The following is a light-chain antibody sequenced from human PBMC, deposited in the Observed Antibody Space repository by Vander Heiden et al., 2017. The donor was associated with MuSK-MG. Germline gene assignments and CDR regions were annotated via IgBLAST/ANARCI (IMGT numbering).Light chain of an antibody. CDR3: QQYYSSPPTYI. CDR1: QSVSSSY. J-gene: IGKJ2*01. V-gene: IGKV3-20*01. Sequence: EIVLTQSPGTLSLSPGESATLSCRGSQSVSSSYLGWYQQHPGQAPRLLIYGASTRATGIPDRFSGRRSGTDFTLTISSLEPEDFAVYYCQQYYSSPPTYIFGQGTKLEIK. CDR2: GAS.